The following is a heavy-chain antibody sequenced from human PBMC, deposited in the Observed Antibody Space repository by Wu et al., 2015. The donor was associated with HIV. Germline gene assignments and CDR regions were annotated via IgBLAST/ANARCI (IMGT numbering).Heavy chain of an antibody. CDR3: ARGGDYYFDY. Sequence: TANYAQKFQGRVTITADESTSTAYMELSSLRSEDTAVYYCARGGDYYFDYWGQGTLVTVSS. CDR2: TA. V-gene: IGHV1-69*01. J-gene: IGHJ4*02.